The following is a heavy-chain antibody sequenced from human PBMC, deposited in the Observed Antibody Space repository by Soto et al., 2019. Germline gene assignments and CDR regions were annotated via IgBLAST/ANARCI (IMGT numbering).Heavy chain of an antibody. CDR2: IYPSGNT. D-gene: IGHD3-9*01. J-gene: IGHJ3*02. CDR3: ARAWRETITTGSAFEI. V-gene: IGHV4-30-2*01. CDR1: NGSITSGGNS. Sequence: QVQLQESGSGLVKPSETLSLTCTVSNGSITSGGNSWNWIRQPPGKGLEWIGYIYPSGNTYYNPSLKSRLTMSLDRSKNQFSLKVNSVTAADTAVYYCARAWRETITTGSAFEIWGPGTMVTVSS.